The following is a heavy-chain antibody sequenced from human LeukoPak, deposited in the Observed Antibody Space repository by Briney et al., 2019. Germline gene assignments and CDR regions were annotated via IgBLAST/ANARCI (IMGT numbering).Heavy chain of an antibody. CDR1: GFTFSSHA. V-gene: IGHV3-23*01. D-gene: IGHD2-21*01. J-gene: IGHJ4*02. Sequence: GGSLRLPCAASGFTFSSHAMLWVGAAPGKGLEWGSAISGSGGSTYYADSVKGRFTISRDNSKNTLYLQMNSLRAEDTAVYYCAKDREGIVVVSGDWGQGTLVTVSS. CDR2: ISGSGGST. CDR3: AKDREGIVVVSGD.